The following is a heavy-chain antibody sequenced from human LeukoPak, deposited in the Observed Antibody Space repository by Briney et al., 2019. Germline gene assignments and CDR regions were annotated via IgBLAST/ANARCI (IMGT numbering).Heavy chain of an antibody. Sequence: GGSLRLSCAASGFTVSSNYMSWVRQAPGKGLEWVSVIYSGGTTNYADSVKGRFTISRDNSKNTLFLQMNSLRAGDTAVYYCARGGYGSSWYHFDYWGQGTLVTVSS. V-gene: IGHV3-53*01. CDR1: GFTVSSNY. D-gene: IGHD6-13*01. J-gene: IGHJ4*02. CDR2: IYSGGTT. CDR3: ARGGYGSSWYHFDY.